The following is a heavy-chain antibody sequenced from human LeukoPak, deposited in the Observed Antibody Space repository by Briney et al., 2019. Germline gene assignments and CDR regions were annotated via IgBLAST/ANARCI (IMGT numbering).Heavy chain of an antibody. J-gene: IGHJ4*02. D-gene: IGHD6-13*01. CDR2: ITSNGGSS. CDR3: ARAPRWQQLVPGYFDY. V-gene: IGHV3-64*02. CDR1: GFTFTGHT. Sequence: GGSLRLSCVASGFTFTGHTMHWVRQAPGKGLEYVSAITSNGGSSYYADSVKGRFTISRDNSKNTLYLQTGSLRVEDMAVYYCARAPRWQQLVPGYFDYWGQGTLVTVSS.